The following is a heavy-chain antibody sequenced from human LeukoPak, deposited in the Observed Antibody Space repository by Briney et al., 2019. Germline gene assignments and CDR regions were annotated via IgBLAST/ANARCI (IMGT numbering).Heavy chain of an antibody. CDR3: ARDRHEPTHDYSFDY. CDR1: GFSFNTYN. D-gene: IGHD3-3*01. J-gene: IGHJ4*02. V-gene: IGHV3-48*01. CDR2: ISSDSRTI. Sequence: PGGSLRHSSAPSGFSFNTYNTNWVRQAPGKGLEWLSYISSDSRTIYYADSVKGRFTISRDNVKNSLYLQMNSLRAGDTAVYYCARDRHEPTHDYSFDYWGQGTLVTVSS.